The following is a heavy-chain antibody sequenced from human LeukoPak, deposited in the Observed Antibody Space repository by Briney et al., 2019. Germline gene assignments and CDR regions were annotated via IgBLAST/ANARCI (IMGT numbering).Heavy chain of an antibody. CDR2: INPSSGRT. CDR3: AGSRLHAWSWFDP. Sequence: ASVKVSCKASGYTFTSYYVNWVRQAPGQGLEWMGIINPSSGRTTYAQKFQGRVTMTRDTSTSTVYMELTSLRSEDTAVFYCAGSRLHAWSWFDPWRRGTLVTVSS. V-gene: IGHV1-46*01. CDR1: GYTFTSYY. J-gene: IGHJ5*02. D-gene: IGHD4-11*01.